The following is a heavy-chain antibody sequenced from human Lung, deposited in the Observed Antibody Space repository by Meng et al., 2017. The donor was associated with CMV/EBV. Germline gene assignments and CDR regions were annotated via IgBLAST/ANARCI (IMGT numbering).Heavy chain of an antibody. D-gene: IGHD3-10*01. CDR1: GLTVSRNY. Sequence: GESXKISCAASGLTVSRNYMNWVRPAPGKGLEWVSVLYPSGATFYADYVKGRFTISRDSSKNTLNLQMNSLRLDDTAVYYCARDRGALWFGKFDSWGQGTLVTVSS. CDR2: LYPSGAT. CDR3: ARDRGALWFGKFDS. V-gene: IGHV3-53*01. J-gene: IGHJ4*02.